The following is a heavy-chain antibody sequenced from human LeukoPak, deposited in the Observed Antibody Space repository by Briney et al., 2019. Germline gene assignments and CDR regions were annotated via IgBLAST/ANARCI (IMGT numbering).Heavy chain of an antibody. V-gene: IGHV3-7*01. D-gene: IGHD3-10*01. J-gene: IGHJ6*02. Sequence: GGSLRLPCAASGFTFSSYWMSWVRQAPGTGLEWVANINQDGNEKYSVDSVKGRFTVSRDNAKNSLYLEMNSLRADDTGVYYCALSMVRGPFSFYYYGVDVWGPGTAVTVSS. CDR1: GFTFSSYW. CDR2: INQDGNEK. CDR3: ALSMVRGPFSFYYYGVDV.